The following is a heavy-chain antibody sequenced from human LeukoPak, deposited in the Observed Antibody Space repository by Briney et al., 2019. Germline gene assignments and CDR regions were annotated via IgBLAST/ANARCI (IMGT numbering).Heavy chain of an antibody. Sequence: ASVKVSCKASGYTFISYHMHWVRQAPGQGLEWMGRIHPSSGATYYAQRFQGRVTLTRDTSINTAYMELSRLTSDDTAVYYCARDLPFEDWGQGTLVTVSS. V-gene: IGHV1-2*06. CDR2: IHPSSGAT. CDR1: GYTFISYH. D-gene: IGHD2/OR15-2a*01. J-gene: IGHJ4*02. CDR3: ARDLPFED.